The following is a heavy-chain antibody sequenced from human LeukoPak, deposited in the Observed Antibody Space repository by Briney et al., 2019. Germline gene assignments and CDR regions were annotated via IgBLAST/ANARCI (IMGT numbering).Heavy chain of an antibody. CDR1: GFTFSSYG. J-gene: IGHJ4*02. CDR3: AKDEAAARAVLGY. V-gene: IGHV3-30*18. CDR2: ISYDGSNK. D-gene: IGHD6-13*01. Sequence: GGSLRLSCAASGFTFSSYGMHWVRQAPGKGLEWVAVISYDGSNKYYADSVKGRFTISRDNSKNTLYLQMNSLRAEDTAVYYCAKDEAAARAVLGYWGQGTLVTVSS.